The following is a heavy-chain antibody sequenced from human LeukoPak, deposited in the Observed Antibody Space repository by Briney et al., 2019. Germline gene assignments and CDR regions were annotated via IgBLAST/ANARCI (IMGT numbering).Heavy chain of an antibody. CDR1: GGSSGDFA. J-gene: IGHJ5*02. CDR3: AATSIIFYWFDP. Sequence: SVKVSCKASGGSSGDFAIIWVRQAPGHGLEWMGRSVPMSDTKDYAQKFQGRVTFTMDESTTTAHMELSNLSPDDTALYYCAATSIIFYWFDPWGQGTLVTVSS. D-gene: IGHD1-14*01. CDR2: SVPMSDTK. V-gene: IGHV1-69*05.